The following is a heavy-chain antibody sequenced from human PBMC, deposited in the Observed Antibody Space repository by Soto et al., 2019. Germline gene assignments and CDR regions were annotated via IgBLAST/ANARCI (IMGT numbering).Heavy chain of an antibody. J-gene: IGHJ6*02. Sequence: NPSETLSLTCTVSGGSISSGDYYWSWIRQRPGKGLEWIGYIYYSGSTYYNPSLNSRVTISVDTSKNQFSLKLSYVTAADTAVYYCARGGSGGYYYYYGMDVWGRGTTVTVSS. D-gene: IGHD2-15*01. CDR3: ARGGSGGYYYYYGMDV. CDR2: IYYSGST. V-gene: IGHV4-30-4*01. CDR1: GGSISSGDYY.